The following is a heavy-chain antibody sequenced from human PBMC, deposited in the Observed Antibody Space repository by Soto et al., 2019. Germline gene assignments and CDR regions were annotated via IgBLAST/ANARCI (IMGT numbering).Heavy chain of an antibody. Sequence: EVQLVESGGGLVQPGGSLRLSCAASGFSLSDYWMHWVRQAPGEGLVWLSRITRDGSSTNYAESVKGRFTISRDNANNTLYRQMNSLRGEDTAVYYSARGANGYYSFDYWGQGTLVTVSS. CDR2: ITRDGSST. CDR3: ARGANGYYSFDY. CDR1: GFSLSDYW. D-gene: IGHD5-18*01. J-gene: IGHJ4*02. V-gene: IGHV3-74*01.